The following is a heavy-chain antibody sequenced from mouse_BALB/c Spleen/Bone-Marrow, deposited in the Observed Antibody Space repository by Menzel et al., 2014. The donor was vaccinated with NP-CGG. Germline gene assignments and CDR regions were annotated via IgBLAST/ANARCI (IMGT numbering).Heavy chain of an antibody. V-gene: IGHV2-5*01. CDR2: IWRGGST. J-gene: IGHJ4*01. CDR3: AKNSYDIYYYAMDY. D-gene: IGHD2-3*01. CDR1: GFSLSSYG. Sequence: VQLVESGPGLVQPSQSLPITCTVSGFSLSSYGLHWVRQSPGKGLEWLGVIWRGGSTDYNAAFMSRLSITKDNSKSQVFFKMNSLQADDTAIYHCAKNSYDIYYYAMDYWGQGTSVTVSS.